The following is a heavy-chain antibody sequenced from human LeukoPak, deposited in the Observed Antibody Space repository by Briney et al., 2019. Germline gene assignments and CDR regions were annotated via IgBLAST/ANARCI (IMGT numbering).Heavy chain of an antibody. V-gene: IGHV4-34*01. CDR1: GGSFSGDY. D-gene: IGHD3-3*01. CDR2: INHSGST. Sequence: SETLSLTCAVYGGSFSGDYWSWIRQPPGKGLEWVGEINHSGSTNYNPSIKSRVSISLDSSKNQFSLKLSSVTAADTAVYYCAKHLRRRFFSKTLGFDPWGQGTLVTVSS. CDR3: AKHLRRRFFSKTLGFDP. J-gene: IGHJ5*02.